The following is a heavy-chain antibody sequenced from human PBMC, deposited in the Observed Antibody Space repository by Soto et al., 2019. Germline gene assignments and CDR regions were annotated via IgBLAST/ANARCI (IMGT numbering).Heavy chain of an antibody. Sequence: QVQLVQSGAEVKKPGASVKVSCKASGYTFTSYYMHWVRQAPGQGLEWMGIINPSGGSTSYAQKFQGRVTMTRDTSTSTVYMELSSRRSEDTAVYYCARDRTTPGPTTRFDYWGQGTLVTVSS. D-gene: IGHD4-17*01. J-gene: IGHJ4*02. CDR2: INPSGGST. V-gene: IGHV1-46*01. CDR1: GYTFTSYY. CDR3: ARDRTTPGPTTRFDY.